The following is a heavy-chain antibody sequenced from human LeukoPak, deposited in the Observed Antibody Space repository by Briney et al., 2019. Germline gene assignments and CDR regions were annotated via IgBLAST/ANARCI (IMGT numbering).Heavy chain of an antibody. CDR3: ARRKNSAWSTDAFDI. D-gene: IGHD6-19*01. CDR2: IYYSGST. CDR1: GGSINSYY. J-gene: IGHJ3*02. Sequence: PSETLSLTCTVSGGSINSYYWSWIRQPPGKGLEWVGYIYYSGSTRYNPSPKSRVTISVDTTKNQFYLKLNSVTAADTAVYYCARRKNSAWSTDAFDIWGQGTMVTVSS. V-gene: IGHV4-59*08.